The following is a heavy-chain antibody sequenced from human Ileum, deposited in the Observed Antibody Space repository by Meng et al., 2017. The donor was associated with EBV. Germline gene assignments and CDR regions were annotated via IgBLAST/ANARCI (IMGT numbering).Heavy chain of an antibody. Sequence: QVQVVGSGAEVKSPGASVKVSCKASGYAFTSYILHWVRQAPGQRLEWMGWINVGVGYTKYSQKFQGRVTISSDTSATTGYMELSSLRSEDTAVYYCVRGPPVGVPGPGDYWGQGTLVTVSS. V-gene: IGHV1-3*01. CDR1: GYAFTSYI. CDR2: INVGVGYT. D-gene: IGHD2-21*01. J-gene: IGHJ4*02. CDR3: VRGPPVGVPGPGDY.